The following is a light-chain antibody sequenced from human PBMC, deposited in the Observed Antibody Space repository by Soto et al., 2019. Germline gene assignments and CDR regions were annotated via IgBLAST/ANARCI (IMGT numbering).Light chain of an antibody. J-gene: IGLJ1*01. Sequence: QSVLTQPPSASGTPGQRVTISCTGSSSNIGAGSDVHWYQQLPGTAPKLLIYGNSNRPSGVPDRFSGSKSGTSGSLAITGLQAEDEADYYCQSYDSTLNIYVFGSGTKLTVL. V-gene: IGLV1-40*01. CDR2: GNS. CDR1: SSNIGAGSD. CDR3: QSYDSTLNIYV.